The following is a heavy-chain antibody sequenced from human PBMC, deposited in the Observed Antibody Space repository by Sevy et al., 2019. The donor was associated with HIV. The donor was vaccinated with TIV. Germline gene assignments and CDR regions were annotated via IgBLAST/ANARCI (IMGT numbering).Heavy chain of an antibody. CDR3: AKDTSASGYDLYYFDY. CDR1: GFTFSSYA. V-gene: IGHV3-23*01. CDR2: ISGGGGST. D-gene: IGHD5-12*01. J-gene: IGHJ4*02. Sequence: GGSLRLSCAASGFTFSSYAMSWVRQAPGKGLEWVSAISGGGGSTYYADSVKGRFTISRDNSKNTLYLQMNSLRAEDTAVYYCAKDTSASGYDLYYFDYWGLGTLVTVSS.